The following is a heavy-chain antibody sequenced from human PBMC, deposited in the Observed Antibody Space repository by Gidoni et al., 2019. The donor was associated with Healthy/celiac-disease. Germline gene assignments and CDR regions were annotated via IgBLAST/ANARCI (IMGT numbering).Heavy chain of an antibody. D-gene: IGHD1-26*01. J-gene: IGHJ3*02. Sequence: QVPLVPSGAEVKKPGSSVKVSCKASGGPFSSYAISWVRQAPGQGLEWMGGIIPIFGTANYAQKFQGRVTITADESTSTADMELSSLRSEDTAVYYCARRPPWDGAFDIWGQGTMVTVSS. CDR3: ARRPPWDGAFDI. CDR2: IIPIFGTA. V-gene: IGHV1-69*01. CDR1: GGPFSSYA.